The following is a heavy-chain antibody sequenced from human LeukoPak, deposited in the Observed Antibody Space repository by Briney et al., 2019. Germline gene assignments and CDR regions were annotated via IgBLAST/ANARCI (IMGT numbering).Heavy chain of an antibody. J-gene: IGHJ4*02. CDR1: GFTFSSYS. D-gene: IGHD3-9*01. V-gene: IGHV3-21*01. CDR3: AREVGYYDILTGKIDY. CDR2: ISSSSSYI. Sequence: PGGSLRLSCAASGFTFSSYSMNWGRQAPGKGVEWVSSISSSSSYIYYADSVKGRFTISRDNAKNSLYLQMDSLRAEDTAVYYCAREVGYYDILTGKIDYWGQGTLVTVSS.